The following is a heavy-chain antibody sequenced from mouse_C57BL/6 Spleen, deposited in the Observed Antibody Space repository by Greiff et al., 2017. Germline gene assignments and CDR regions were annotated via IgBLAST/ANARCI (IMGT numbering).Heavy chain of an antibody. D-gene: IGHD2-1*01. J-gene: IGHJ2*01. CDR1: GYTFTSYW. CDR3: ARRVTEYIDY. CDR2: IDPSDSYT. Sequence: QVQLKQPGAELVMPGASVKLSCKASGYTFTSYWMHWVKQRPGQGLEWIGEIDPSDSYTNYNQKFKGKSTLTVDKSSSTAYMQLSSLTSEDSAVYYCARRVTEYIDYGGQGTTHTVSS. V-gene: IGHV1-69*01.